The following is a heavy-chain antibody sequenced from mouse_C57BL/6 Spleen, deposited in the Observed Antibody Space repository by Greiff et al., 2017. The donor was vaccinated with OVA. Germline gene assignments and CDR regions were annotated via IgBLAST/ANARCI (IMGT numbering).Heavy chain of an antibody. V-gene: IGHV1-50*01. CDR2: IDPSDSYT. CDR1: GYTFTSYW. CDR3: ARGTGTVRDY. D-gene: IGHD4-1*01. Sequence: VQLQQPGAELVKPGASVKLSCKASGYTFTSYWMQWVKQRPGQGLEWIGEIDPSDSYTNYNQKFKGKATLTVDTSSSTAYMQLSSLTSEDSAVYYCARGTGTVRDYWGQGTTLTVSS. J-gene: IGHJ2*01.